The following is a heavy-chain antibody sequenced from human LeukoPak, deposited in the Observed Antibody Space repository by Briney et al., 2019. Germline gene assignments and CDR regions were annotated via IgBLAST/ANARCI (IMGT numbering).Heavy chain of an antibody. CDR2: ISGSGGGT. CDR1: GFTFSSSA. CDR3: AKSGGSSGWLY. D-gene: IGHD6-19*01. V-gene: IGHV3-23*01. Sequence: GGSLRLSCAASGFTFSSSAMSWVRQVPGKGLEWLSGISGSGGGTYYADSVKGRFTISRDDSKNTLYLQMHSLRAEDTAVYYCAKSGGSSGWLYWGQGTLVTVSS. J-gene: IGHJ4*02.